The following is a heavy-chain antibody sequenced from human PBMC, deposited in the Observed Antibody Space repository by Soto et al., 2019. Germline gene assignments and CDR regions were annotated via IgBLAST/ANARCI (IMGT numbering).Heavy chain of an antibody. V-gene: IGHV3-23*01. CDR1: GFTCSYYA. D-gene: IGHD3-22*01. J-gene: IGHJ4*02. Sequence: PGGSLRLSCAASGFTCSYYAMSWVRQAPGKGLAWVSTITSSGDTYYAGSVKGRFTISRDNSKNTLYLQVTSLRAEDAAVYYCVKDAPGSGWLSDYWGQGTLVTSPQ. CDR3: VKDAPGSGWLSDY. CDR2: ITSSGDT.